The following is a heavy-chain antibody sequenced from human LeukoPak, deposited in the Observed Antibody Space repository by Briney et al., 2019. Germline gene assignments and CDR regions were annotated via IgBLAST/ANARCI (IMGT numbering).Heavy chain of an antibody. CDR3: ATRAYCGGDCYTDY. CDR2: IYPGDSDT. Sequence: GECLKISCKGSGYSFTSYWIGWVRQMPGRGLEWMGIIYPGDSDTRYSPSFQGQVTISADKSISTAYLQWNSLKASDTAMYYCATRAYCGGDCYTDYWGQGTLVTVSS. J-gene: IGHJ4*02. D-gene: IGHD2-21*02. CDR1: GYSFTSYW. V-gene: IGHV5-51*01.